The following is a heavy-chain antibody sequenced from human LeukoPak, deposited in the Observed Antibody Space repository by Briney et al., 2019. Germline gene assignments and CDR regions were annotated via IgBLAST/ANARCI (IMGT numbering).Heavy chain of an antibody. CDR2: ISSSGSTI. CDR3: ARRVSDILTGYYLDY. V-gene: IGHV3-11*04. Sequence: GGSLRLSCAASGFTFSDYYMSWIRQAPGKGLEWVSYISSSGSTIYYADSVKGRFTISRDNAKNSLYLQMNSLRAEDTAVYYCARRVSDILTGYYLDYWGQGTLVTVSS. J-gene: IGHJ4*02. CDR1: GFTFSDYY. D-gene: IGHD3-9*01.